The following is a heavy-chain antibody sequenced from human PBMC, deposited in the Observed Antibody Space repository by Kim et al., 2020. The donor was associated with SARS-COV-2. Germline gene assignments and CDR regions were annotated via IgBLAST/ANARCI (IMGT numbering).Heavy chain of an antibody. CDR3: AKDGDLALERPRGAFDI. CDR2: ISYDGSNK. J-gene: IGHJ3*02. CDR1: GFTFSSYG. D-gene: IGHD1-1*01. Sequence: GGSLRLSCAASGFTFSSYGMHWVRQAPGKGLEWVAVISYDGSNKYYADSVKGRFTISRDNSKNTLYLQMNSLRAEDTAVYYCAKDGDLALERPRGAFDIWGQGTMVTVSS. V-gene: IGHV3-30*18.